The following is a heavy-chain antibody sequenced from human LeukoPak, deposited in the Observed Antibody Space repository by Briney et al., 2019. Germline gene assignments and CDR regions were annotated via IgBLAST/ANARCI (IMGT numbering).Heavy chain of an antibody. CDR3: TRERDTGKYWGDLQH. J-gene: IGHJ1*01. V-gene: IGHV3-30*03. D-gene: IGHD2-8*02. CDR2: ISYDGSNK. Sequence: GGSLRLSCAASGFTFSSYGMHWVRQAPGKGLEWVAVISYDGSNKYYADSVKGRFTISRDNAKNSLYLQMNTLSSEDTAVYYCTRERDTGKYWGDLQHWGQGTLVTVSS. CDR1: GFTFSSYG.